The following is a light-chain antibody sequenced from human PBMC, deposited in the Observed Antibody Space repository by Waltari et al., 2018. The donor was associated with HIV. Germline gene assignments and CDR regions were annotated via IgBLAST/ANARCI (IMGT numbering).Light chain of an antibody. Sequence: QSALTQPRSVSGSPGQSVTISCAGTRCDVVGYKSVSWYEQHPGKAPKLMIYDVSKRPSGVPDRFSGSKSGNTASLTISGLQAEDEADYYCCSYAGSYSYVFGTGTKVTVL. CDR2: DVS. CDR1: RCDVVGYKS. CDR3: CSYAGSYSYV. V-gene: IGLV2-11*01. J-gene: IGLJ1*01.